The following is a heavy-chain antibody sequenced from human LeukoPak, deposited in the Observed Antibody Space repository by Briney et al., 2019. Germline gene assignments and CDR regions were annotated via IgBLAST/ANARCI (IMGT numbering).Heavy chain of an antibody. CDR3: AKDLANLYFEAFDY. Sequence: PGGSLRLSCAASGFTFSSYGMHWVRQAPGKGLGWVTVISYDGSNKYYADSVKGRFAISRDNSKNTLYLQMNSLRAEDTAVYYCAKDLANLYFEAFDYWGQGTLVTVSS. CDR2: ISYDGSNK. V-gene: IGHV3-30*18. J-gene: IGHJ4*02. D-gene: IGHD3-9*01. CDR1: GFTFSSYG.